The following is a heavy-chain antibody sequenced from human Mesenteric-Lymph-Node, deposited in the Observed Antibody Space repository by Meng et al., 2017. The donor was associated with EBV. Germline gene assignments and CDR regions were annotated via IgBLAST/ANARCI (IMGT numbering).Heavy chain of an antibody. J-gene: IGHJ4*02. V-gene: IGHV4-4*02. CDR2: IYHIGST. CDR3: ARVGQWLPIDY. CDR1: GGSISGRNG. Sequence: QGQRRESVPRLRNSSQTLPPTGPVSGGSISGRNGWCWVRQPPGRGLEWIWEIYHIGSTNYNPSLKSRVTISVDKSKNQFSLNLSSVTAADTAVYYCARVGQWLPIDYWGQGTLVTVSS. D-gene: IGHD6-19*01.